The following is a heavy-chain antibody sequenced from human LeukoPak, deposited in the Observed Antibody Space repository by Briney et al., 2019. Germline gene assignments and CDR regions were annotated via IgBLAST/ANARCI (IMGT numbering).Heavy chain of an antibody. Sequence: SETLSLTCTVSGGSISSYYWSWIRQPAGEGLEWIGRIYTSGSTNYNPSLKSRVTMSVDTSKNQFSLKLSSVTAADTAVYYCARDYGSGRFYAFDIWGQGTMVTVSS. D-gene: IGHD3-10*01. J-gene: IGHJ3*02. CDR1: GGSISSYY. CDR3: ARDYGSGRFYAFDI. CDR2: IYTSGST. V-gene: IGHV4-4*07.